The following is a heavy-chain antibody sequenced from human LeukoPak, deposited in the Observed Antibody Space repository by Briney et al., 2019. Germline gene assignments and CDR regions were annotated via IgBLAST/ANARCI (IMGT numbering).Heavy chain of an antibody. CDR3: ARATITIFGVVKLTWFDP. Sequence: SETLSLTCTVSGGSISSSSYYWGWIRQPPGKGLECIGSIYYSGSTYYNPSLKSRVTISVDTSKNQFSLKLSSVTAADTAVYYCARATITIFGVVKLTWFDPWGQGTLVTVSS. J-gene: IGHJ5*02. V-gene: IGHV4-39*07. CDR2: IYYSGST. D-gene: IGHD3-3*01. CDR1: GGSISSSSYY.